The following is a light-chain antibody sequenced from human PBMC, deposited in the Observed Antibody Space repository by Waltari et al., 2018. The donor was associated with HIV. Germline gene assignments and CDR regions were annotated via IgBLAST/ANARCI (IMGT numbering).Light chain of an antibody. CDR1: QNIDNW. CDR2: KTS. J-gene: IGKJ4*01. Sequence: DLQMPQSTSSLSASVGDRDPNTCRASQNIDNWLAWYQHKPGRGPKVLIFKTSTLETGVPPRFSGSASGTEFTLTITSLQPDDVATYYCHQYNSYPLTFGGGTKVEIK. V-gene: IGKV1-5*03. CDR3: HQYNSYPLT.